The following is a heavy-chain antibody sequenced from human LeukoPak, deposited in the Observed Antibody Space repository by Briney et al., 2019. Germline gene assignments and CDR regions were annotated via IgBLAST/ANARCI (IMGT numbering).Heavy chain of an antibody. J-gene: IGHJ4*02. V-gene: IGHV1-2*06. D-gene: IGHD2-2*01. CDR2: INPNSGGT. CDR1: GYTFTGYY. Sequence: ASVKVSCKASGYTFTGYYMHWVRQAPGQGLEWMGRINPNSGGTNYAQKFQGRVTMTRDTSISTAYMELSRLRSDDTAVYYCARDLGYCSSTSCYVIDYWGQGTLDTVSS. CDR3: ARDLGYCSSTSCYVIDY.